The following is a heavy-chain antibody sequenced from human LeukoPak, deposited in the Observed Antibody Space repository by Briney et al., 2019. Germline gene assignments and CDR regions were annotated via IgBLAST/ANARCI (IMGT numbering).Heavy chain of an antibody. J-gene: IGHJ4*02. D-gene: IGHD1-26*01. CDR3: AKGDRSGSYSYFDY. V-gene: IGHV3-23*01. CDR1: GFTFSSYA. Sequence: SEGSLRLSCAASGFTFSSYAMSWVRQAPGKGLEWVSAISGSGGSTYYADSVKGRFTISRDNSKNTLYLQMNSLRAEDTAVYYCAKGDRSGSYSYFDYWGQGTLVTVSS. CDR2: ISGSGGST.